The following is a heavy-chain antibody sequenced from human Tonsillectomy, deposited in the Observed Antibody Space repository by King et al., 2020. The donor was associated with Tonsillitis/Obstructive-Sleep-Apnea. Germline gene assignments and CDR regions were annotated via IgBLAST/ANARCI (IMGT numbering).Heavy chain of an antibody. J-gene: IGHJ1*01. Sequence: VQLVESGGGLVQPGGSLRLSCAASGFTFSSYWMHWVRQAPGKGLVWVSRINSDGSSTSYADSVKGRFYISRDNAKNTLYLQMNSLRAEDTAVYYCASIGELLWEGFVYWRRGTLVTVS. CDR2: INSDGSST. V-gene: IGHV3-74*01. D-gene: IGHD2-2*01. CDR1: GFTFSSYW. CDR3: ASIGELLWEGFVY.